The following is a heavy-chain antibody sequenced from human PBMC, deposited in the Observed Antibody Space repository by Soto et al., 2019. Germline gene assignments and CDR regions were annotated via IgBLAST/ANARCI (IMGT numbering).Heavy chain of an antibody. J-gene: IGHJ6*02. D-gene: IGHD2-15*01. CDR3: ARAPTYCPGGKCYSGHYYYYNIMDV. Sequence: QVQLVQSGSEVKKPGSSVKVSCQASGGTFSTYSIGWVRQAPGQGLEWMGGIIPIFGTTNYAQKLQGRVTSTADEATSTVYMELSKRKTEDAAVYYCARAPTYCPGGKCYSGHYYYYNIMDVWGQGTTVTVSS. CDR2: IIPIFGTT. CDR1: GGTFSTYS. V-gene: IGHV1-69*01.